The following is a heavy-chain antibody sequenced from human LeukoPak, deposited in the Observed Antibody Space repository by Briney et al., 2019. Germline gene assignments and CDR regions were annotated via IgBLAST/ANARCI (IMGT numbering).Heavy chain of an antibody. J-gene: IGHJ4*02. V-gene: IGHV4-4*07. Sequence: SETLSLTCTVSGAYTGSHYWSWIRQPAGKGLEWIGRISPSGTTHYNPSLGSRVTMSVDTSKNQFSLKLSSVTAADTAVYYCARGGGHHSRGGRPYYYDSSGYSYTFDYWGQGTLVTVSS. D-gene: IGHD3-22*01. CDR2: ISPSGTT. CDR3: ARGGGHHSRGGRPYYYDSSGYSYTFDY. CDR1: GAYTGSHY.